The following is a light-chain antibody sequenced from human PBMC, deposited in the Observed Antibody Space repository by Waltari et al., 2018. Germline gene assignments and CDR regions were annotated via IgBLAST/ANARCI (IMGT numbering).Light chain of an antibody. Sequence: DILMTQSPAALSVSPGERAPFSCRASQSISSNLAWYQQKPGQAPRFLIFDASTRATGVPARFRGSGSGTEFTLTISSLQSEDSAIYYCQQYNRWPPLTFGGGTKVEIK. CDR1: QSISSN. J-gene: IGKJ4*01. V-gene: IGKV3-15*01. CDR3: QQYNRWPPLT. CDR2: DAS.